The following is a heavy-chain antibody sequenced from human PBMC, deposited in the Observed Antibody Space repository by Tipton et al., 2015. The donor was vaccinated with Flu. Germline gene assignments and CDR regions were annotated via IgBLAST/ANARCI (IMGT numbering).Heavy chain of an antibody. D-gene: IGHD6-25*01. J-gene: IGHJ4*02. CDR1: GDSITSYY. V-gene: IGHV4-59*13. CDR2: VSDLGTT. CDR3: ARGRPTLPPPPFFDY. Sequence: TLSLTCTVSGDSITSYYWNWIRHSPGKGLEWIGYVSDLGTTDYKPSLESRVTISLDMSKNRFFLRLASVTAADTATYYCARGRPTLPPPPFFDYWGPGILVTVSS.